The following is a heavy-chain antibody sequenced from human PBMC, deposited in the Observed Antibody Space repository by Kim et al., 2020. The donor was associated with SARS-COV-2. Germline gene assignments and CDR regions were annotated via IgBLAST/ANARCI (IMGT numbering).Heavy chain of an antibody. V-gene: IGHV3-74*01. J-gene: IGHJ4*02. CDR2: NDNDGSTT. CDR1: GFTLRSYW. CDR3: ARDSDGLGTTADY. D-gene: IGHD1-1*01. Sequence: GGSLRLSCVASGFTLRSYWMHWVRQAPGKGLVWVSRNDNDGSTTFYADSVKGRFTISRDNAKNTLYLQLNSLRAEDTDVYYCARDSDGLGTTADYWGQGTLVTVSS.